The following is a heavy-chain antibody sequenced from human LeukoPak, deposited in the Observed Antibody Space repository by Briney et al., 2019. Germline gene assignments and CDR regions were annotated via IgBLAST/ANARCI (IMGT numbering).Heavy chain of an antibody. V-gene: IGHV4-4*07. CDR1: GGSISSYY. D-gene: IGHD6-13*01. J-gene: IGHJ6*03. Sequence: SETLSLTCTVSGGSISSYYWSWIRQPAGKGLEWIGRIYTSGSTNYNPSLKSRVTISVDKSKNQFSLKLSSVTAADTAVYYSARGRGAAAGTNYYYYMDVWGKGTTVTVSS. CDR3: ARGRGAAAGTNYYYYMDV. CDR2: IYTSGST.